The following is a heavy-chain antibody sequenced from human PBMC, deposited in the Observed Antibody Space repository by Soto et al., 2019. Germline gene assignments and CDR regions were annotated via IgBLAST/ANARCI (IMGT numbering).Heavy chain of an antibody. Sequence: QITLKESGPTLLKPTQTLTLTCSFSGFSLTTTGVGVGWIRQPPGKALEWLAFVYWDDDKRYNPSLKTRLTITKDTSKNQVFLIVTNMDPVDTGTYYRARGRRGDDVWNDWWYYYRDVWGTGTTVTVSS. CDR3: ARGRRGDDVWNDWWYYYRDV. CDR1: GFSLTTTGVG. D-gene: IGHD3-3*01. CDR2: VYWDDDK. J-gene: IGHJ6*03. V-gene: IGHV2-5*02.